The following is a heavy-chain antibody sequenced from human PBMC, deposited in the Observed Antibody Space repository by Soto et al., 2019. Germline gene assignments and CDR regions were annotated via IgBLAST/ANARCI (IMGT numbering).Heavy chain of an antibody. Sequence: QVQLVESGGGVVQSGRSLRLSCAASGFTFSSFVMHWVRQTPGKGLEWVAAISYDGSNKYYADSVKGRFTISRDNSKNTLYLQMNSLRAEDTAVYYCAKEYSSGWYFFDYWGQGTLVTVSS. V-gene: IGHV3-30*18. CDR3: AKEYSSGWYFFDY. CDR1: GFTFSSFV. CDR2: ISYDGSNK. J-gene: IGHJ4*02. D-gene: IGHD6-19*01.